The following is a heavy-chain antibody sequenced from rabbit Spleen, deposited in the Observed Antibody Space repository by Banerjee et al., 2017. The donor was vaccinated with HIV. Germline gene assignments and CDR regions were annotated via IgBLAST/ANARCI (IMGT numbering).Heavy chain of an antibody. CDR2: IDSGSSGFT. D-gene: IGHD3-3*01. J-gene: IGHJ3*01. CDR1: GVSFSFSSY. Sequence: QSLEESGGDLVKPGASLTLTCTASGVSFSFSSYMCWVRQAPGKGLEWIACIDSGSSGFTYFASWAKGRFTISKTSSTTVTLQMTSLTAADTATYFCARSPWNNYVGITRLDLWGPGTLVTVS. CDR3: ARSPWNNYVGITRLDL. V-gene: IGHV1S40*01.